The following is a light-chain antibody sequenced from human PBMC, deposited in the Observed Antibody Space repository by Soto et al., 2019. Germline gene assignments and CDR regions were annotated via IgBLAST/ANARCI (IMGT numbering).Light chain of an antibody. V-gene: IGKV3-11*01. CDR2: GAF. J-gene: IGKJ5*01. Sequence: EIVVTQSPATLSASPGERVTLTCRASQFVSTRLAWYQQKPGQAPSLLIYGAFTRATGIPARFSGSGSGTDFTLTINSLEPEDSAVYYCQQRSNWPSITFGQGTRLEIK. CDR1: QFVSTR. CDR3: QQRSNWPSIT.